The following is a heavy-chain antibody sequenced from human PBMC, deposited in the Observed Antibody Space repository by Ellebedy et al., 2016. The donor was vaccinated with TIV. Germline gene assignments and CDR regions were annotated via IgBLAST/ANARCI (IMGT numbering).Heavy chain of an antibody. V-gene: IGHV6-1*01. J-gene: IGHJ3*01. Sequence: SQTLSLTCAISGDSVSSNGAAWNWIRQTPARGLEWLGRTYYRSNWYYDYALSMRSRMTVKADTSKNQFSLPLNSVTPEDTAFYYCVRDAPYGLDTYDVWGQGTMVTVSS. CDR1: GDSVSSNGAA. CDR2: TYYRSNWYY. D-gene: IGHD2-2*02. CDR3: VRDAPYGLDTYDV.